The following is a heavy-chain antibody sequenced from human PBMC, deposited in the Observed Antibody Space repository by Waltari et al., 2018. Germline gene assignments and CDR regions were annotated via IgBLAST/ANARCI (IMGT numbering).Heavy chain of an antibody. CDR3: ARAPVYTNGWYYFNY. CDR1: DNTFTDYQ. CDR2: INPNSGGT. J-gene: IGHJ4*02. D-gene: IGHD6-19*01. Sequence: QVHLVQSGAEVKKPGASVTVSCKASDNTFTDYQIHWVRQAPGQGLEWMGWINPNSGGTNFAQKFQGRVSMTRDTSITTAYLELSRLRSDDTAFYYCARAPVYTNGWYYFNYWGQGSLVTVSS. V-gene: IGHV1-2*02.